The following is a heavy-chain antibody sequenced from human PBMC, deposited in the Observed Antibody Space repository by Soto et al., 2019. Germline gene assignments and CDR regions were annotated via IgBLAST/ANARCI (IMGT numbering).Heavy chain of an antibody. J-gene: IGHJ6*02. CDR1: GGTFNTYG. D-gene: IGHD5-18*01. CDR3: ATGTLGTTMVGVGAPEYIYNMNV. Sequence: QVQVVQSGAEVKKPGSAVTVSCQTSGGTFNTYGISWVRQAPGQGFEWMGGTCPTFGITDYSQNFQDRVTITADESTRTSYTELRILRSEDTGVYYCATGTLGTTMVGVGAPEYIYNMNVWGHGTAVSVSS. CDR2: TCPTFGIT. V-gene: IGHV1-69*01.